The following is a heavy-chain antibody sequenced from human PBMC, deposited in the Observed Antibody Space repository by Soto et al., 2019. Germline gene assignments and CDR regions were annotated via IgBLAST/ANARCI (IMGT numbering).Heavy chain of an antibody. V-gene: IGHV3-74*01. CDR1: GFPFSTYW. J-gene: IGHJ6*02. CDR3: ASQGLYYYGLDV. Sequence: GRSLRLSCAASGFPFSTYWMHWVRQAPGKGPVWVSRINNDGSTTRYADSVKGRFTISRDNAKNTLYLQMNSLRAEDTAVYYCASQGLYYYGLDVWGQGTTVTVSS. CDR2: INNDGSTT.